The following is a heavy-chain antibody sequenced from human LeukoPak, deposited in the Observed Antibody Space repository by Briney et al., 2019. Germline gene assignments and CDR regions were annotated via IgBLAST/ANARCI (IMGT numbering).Heavy chain of an antibody. V-gene: IGHV3-7*01. J-gene: IGHJ4*02. CDR1: GVAFSPHW. D-gene: IGHD7-27*01. Sequence: GGSLRLSCAGSGVAFSPHWMIWVRQAPGKGLEWVAIINQDGTQKYYVDSVEGRFTISRDNARNSVYLQMTSLGAEDTAFYYCTTGEMDHWGQGTQVTVSS. CDR3: TTGEMDH. CDR2: INQDGTQK.